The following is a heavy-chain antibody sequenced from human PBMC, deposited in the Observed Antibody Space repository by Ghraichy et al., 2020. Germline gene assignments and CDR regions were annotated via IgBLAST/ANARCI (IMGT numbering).Heavy chain of an antibody. Sequence: GSLRLSCAASGFTFNNYWMHWVRQVPGEGLVWVSSINRDGRSTDYADSVKGRFTVSRDNAKNTLYLQMNSLRAEDTAVYYCARDPYCTSANCYTGAWFDSCGQGTLVTVCS. CDR2: INRDGRST. V-gene: IGHV3-74*01. D-gene: IGHD2-2*02. J-gene: IGHJ5*01. CDR1: GFTFNNYW. CDR3: ARDPYCTSANCYTGAWFDS.